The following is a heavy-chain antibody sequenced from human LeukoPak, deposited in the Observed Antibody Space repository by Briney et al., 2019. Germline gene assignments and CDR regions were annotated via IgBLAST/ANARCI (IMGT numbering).Heavy chain of an antibody. CDR1: GGTFSSYA. D-gene: IGHD3-22*01. CDR3: ASAYDSSGYYPYYFDY. V-gene: IGHV1-69*13. Sequence: ASVKVSCKASGGTFSSYAISWVRQAPGQGLEWMGGIIPIFGTANYAQKFQGRVTITADESTSTAYMELGSLRSEDTAVYYCASAYDSSGYYPYYFDYWGQGTLVTVSS. CDR2: IIPIFGTA. J-gene: IGHJ4*02.